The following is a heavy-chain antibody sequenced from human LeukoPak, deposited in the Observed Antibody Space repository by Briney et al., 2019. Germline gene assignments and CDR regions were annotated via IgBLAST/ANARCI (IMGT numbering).Heavy chain of an antibody. CDR2: ISWNSGSI. Sequence: GRSLRLSCAASGFTFDDYAMHWVRQAPGKGLEWVSGISWNSGSIGYADPVKGRFTISRDNAKNSLYLQMNSLRAEDTALYYCALCNETRDWFDPWGQGTLVTVSS. J-gene: IGHJ5*02. CDR3: ALCNETRDWFDP. V-gene: IGHV3-9*01. CDR1: GFTFDDYA.